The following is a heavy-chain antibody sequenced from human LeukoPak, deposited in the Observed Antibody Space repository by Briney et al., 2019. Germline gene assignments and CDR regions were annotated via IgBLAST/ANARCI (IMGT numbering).Heavy chain of an antibody. V-gene: IGHV3-7*01. D-gene: IGHD5-12*01. CDR3: ARDSTYSGYDPDWYFDL. J-gene: IGHJ2*01. Sequence: HPGGSLRLSCAASGFTFSTYWMSWVRQAPGKGLEWVANIKHDGSEKYYVDSVKGRFTISRDNAKKSLHLQMNSLRAEDTAVYYCARDSTYSGYDPDWYFDLWGRGTLVTVSS. CDR2: IKHDGSEK. CDR1: GFTFSTYW.